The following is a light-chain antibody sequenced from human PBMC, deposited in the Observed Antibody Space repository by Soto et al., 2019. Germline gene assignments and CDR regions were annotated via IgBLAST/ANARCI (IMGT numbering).Light chain of an antibody. J-gene: IGKJ3*01. CDR3: LQSTQLPFT. Sequence: DIVMTQTPLSLSVTPGQPASISCKSSESLLPSGGKTFLYWYLQRSGQPPQVLIYDVSSRFPGVPTSFPASGSGIYFTLNIGPLEAEDLLFYYFLQSTQLPFTFGPAPKLDIK. CDR2: DVS. V-gene: IGKV2D-29*01. CDR1: ESLLPSGGKTF.